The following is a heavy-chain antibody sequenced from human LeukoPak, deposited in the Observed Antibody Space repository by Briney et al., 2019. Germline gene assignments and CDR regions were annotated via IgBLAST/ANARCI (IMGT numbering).Heavy chain of an antibody. CDR1: GFTFSSYS. Sequence: GGSLRLSCAASGFTFSSYSMNWVRQAPGKGLEWVSVIYSGGSTYYADSVKGRFTISRDNSKNTLYLQMNSLRAEDTAVYYCARVGRELELPHWGQGTLVTVSS. CDR3: ARVGRELELPH. CDR2: IYSGGST. V-gene: IGHV3-53*01. J-gene: IGHJ4*02. D-gene: IGHD1-7*01.